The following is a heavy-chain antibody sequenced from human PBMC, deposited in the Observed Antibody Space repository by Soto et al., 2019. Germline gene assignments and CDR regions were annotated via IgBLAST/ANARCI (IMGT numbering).Heavy chain of an antibody. J-gene: IGHJ6*02. CDR2: ISYDGSNK. V-gene: IGHV3-30-3*01. D-gene: IGHD3-3*01. CDR3: ARAGDDFWSGPVGYYYYGMDV. Sequence: LRLSCAASGFTFSSYAMHWVRQAPGKGLEWVAVISYDGSNKYYADSVKGRFTISRDNSKNTLYLQMNSLRAEDTAVYYCARAGDDFWSGPVGYYYYGMDVWGQGTTVTVSS. CDR1: GFTFSSYA.